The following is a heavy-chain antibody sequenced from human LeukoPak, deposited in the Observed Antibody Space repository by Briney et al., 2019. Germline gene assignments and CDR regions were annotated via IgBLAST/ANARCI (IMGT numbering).Heavy chain of an antibody. V-gene: IGHV3-7*01. Sequence: GGSLRLSCEASGFTFSSYTMTWVRQAPGKGLEGVANIKDDGSAKYYLDSVKGRFTISRDNVKNSLYLQMNSLRAEDAAVYFCVRLYGYYYSYMDVWGKGTTVIVSS. CDR1: GFTFSSYT. D-gene: IGHD2-8*01. CDR2: IKDDGSAK. J-gene: IGHJ6*03. CDR3: VRLYGYYYSYMDV.